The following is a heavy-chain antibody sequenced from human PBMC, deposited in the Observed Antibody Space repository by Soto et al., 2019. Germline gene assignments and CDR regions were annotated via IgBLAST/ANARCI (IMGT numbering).Heavy chain of an antibody. CDR1: GGSISSSSYY. J-gene: IGHJ4*02. D-gene: IGHD3-3*01. V-gene: IGHV4-39*01. Sequence: TSETLSLTCTVSGGSISSSSYYWGWIRQPPGKGLEWIGSIYYSGSTYYNPSLKSRVTISVDTSKNQFSLKLSSVTAADTAVYYCARRAYDFWSGYHGIPFDYWGQGTLVTSPQ. CDR3: ARRAYDFWSGYHGIPFDY. CDR2: IYYSGST.